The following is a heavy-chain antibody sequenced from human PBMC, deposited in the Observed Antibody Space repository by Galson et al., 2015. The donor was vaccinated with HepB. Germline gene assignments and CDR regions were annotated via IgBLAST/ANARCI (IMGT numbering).Heavy chain of an antibody. Sequence: SLRLSCAASGFTFSSYGMHWVRQAPGKGLEWVAVIWYDGSNKYYADSVKGRFTISRDNSKNTLYLQMNSLRAEDTAVYYCASERNYYDSSGYLSDAFDIWGQGTMVTVSS. CDR3: ASERNYYDSSGYLSDAFDI. V-gene: IGHV3-33*01. CDR1: GFTFSSYG. CDR2: IWYDGSNK. D-gene: IGHD3-22*01. J-gene: IGHJ3*02.